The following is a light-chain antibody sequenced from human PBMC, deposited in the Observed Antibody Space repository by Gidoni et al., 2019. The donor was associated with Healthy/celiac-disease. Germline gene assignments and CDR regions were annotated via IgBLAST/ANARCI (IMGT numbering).Light chain of an antibody. CDR1: QDISNY. CDR2: DAS. V-gene: IGKV1-33*01. Sequence: IQMPQSPSSLSASVGDRVTITCQASQDISNYLNWYQQKPGNAPKLLIYDASNLETGVPSRFSGRGSGTDFTFTISSLQPEDIATYYCQQYDSLTYTFGQGTKLEIK. J-gene: IGKJ2*01. CDR3: QQYDSLTYT.